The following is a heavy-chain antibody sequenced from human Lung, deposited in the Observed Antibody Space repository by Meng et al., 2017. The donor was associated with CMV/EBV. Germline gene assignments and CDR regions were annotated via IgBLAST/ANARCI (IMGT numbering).Heavy chain of an antibody. Sequence: SCAASGLTFSSYHMTWVRQAPGKGLEWISTISGGGGRTYYADSVKGRFTISRDNSKNTLNVQMNSLRPEDTAVYYCATGRDYFRWRMDVWCQGATVTVSS. CDR3: ATGRDYFRWRMDV. V-gene: IGHV3-23*01. J-gene: IGHJ6*02. CDR1: GLTFSSYH. CDR2: ISGGGGRT. D-gene: IGHD4/OR15-4a*01.